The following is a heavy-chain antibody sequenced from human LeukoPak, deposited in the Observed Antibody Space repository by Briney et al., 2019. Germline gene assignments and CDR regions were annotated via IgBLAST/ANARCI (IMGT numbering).Heavy chain of an antibody. D-gene: IGHD2-15*01. CDR3: ARGVGYCSGGRCPFDY. J-gene: IGHJ4*01. Sequence: PSETLSLTCTVSGYSISSGFYWGWIRQPPGKGLEWIGSIYHSGSTYCNPSLESRVTISVDTSKNQFSLKVISVTAADTAVYYCARGVGYCSGGRCPFDYWGRGTQVTVSS. CDR2: IYHSGST. CDR1: GYSISSGFY. V-gene: IGHV4-38-2*02.